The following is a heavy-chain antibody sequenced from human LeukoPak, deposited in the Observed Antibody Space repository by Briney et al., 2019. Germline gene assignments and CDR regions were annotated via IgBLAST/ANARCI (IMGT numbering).Heavy chain of an antibody. CDR3: ATDQRYAFDY. D-gene: IGHD3-16*01. V-gene: IGHV3-48*02. J-gene: IGHJ4*02. CDR1: GFSFTDYP. Sequence: PVGSLGLSCATSGFSFTDYPVNWVRQAPGKGLEWISNIRTTAEGAKYAYYADSVKGRVTISRDDGKNTLYLHMNSLRDDDTAVYYCATDQRYAFDYWGQGILLPVFS. CDR2: IRTTAEGAKYA.